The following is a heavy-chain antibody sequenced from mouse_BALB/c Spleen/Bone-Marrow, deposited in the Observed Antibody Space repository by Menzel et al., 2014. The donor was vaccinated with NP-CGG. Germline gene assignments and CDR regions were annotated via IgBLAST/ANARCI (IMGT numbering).Heavy chain of an antibody. CDR3: AIHGGAMDY. CDR1: GYTFTNYW. J-gene: IGHJ4*01. CDR2: IYPGAVYT. V-gene: IGHV1-63*02. Sequence: QVQLQQSGAELVRPGTSVKMSCKAAGYTFTNYWIGWVKHRPGHGLEWIGDIYPGAVYTNYNEKFKGKATLTADTSSSTAYMQLSSLTSEDSAIYYCAIHGGAMDYWGQGTSVTVSS.